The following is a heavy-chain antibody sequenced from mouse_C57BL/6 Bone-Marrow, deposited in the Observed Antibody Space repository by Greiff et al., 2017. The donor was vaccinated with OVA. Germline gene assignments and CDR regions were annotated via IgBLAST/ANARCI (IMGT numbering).Heavy chain of an antibody. J-gene: IGHJ1*03. V-gene: IGHV1-50*01. CDR3: ARSEYGSRNWYFDV. Sequence: QVQLQQPGAELVKPGASVKLSCKASGYTFTSYWMQWVKQRPGQGLEWIGEIDPSDGYTNYNQKFKGKATLTVDTSSRTAYMQLSSLTSEDSAVYYCARSEYGSRNWYFDVWGTGTTVTVSS. D-gene: IGHD1-1*01. CDR2: IDPSDGYT. CDR1: GYTFTSYW.